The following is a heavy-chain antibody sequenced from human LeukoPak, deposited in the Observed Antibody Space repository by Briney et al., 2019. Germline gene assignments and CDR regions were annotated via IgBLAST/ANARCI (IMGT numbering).Heavy chain of an antibody. D-gene: IGHD3-16*01. V-gene: IGHV3-23*01. CDR3: AKGFEDIMYAFDI. J-gene: IGHJ3*02. Sequence: PPGGSLRLSCVASGFTFSSYAMSWVRQAPGKGLEWVSSISGSGGSTYYADSVKGRFTISRDNSKNTLYLQMNSLRAEDTAVYYCAKGFEDIMYAFDIWGQGTMVTVSS. CDR2: ISGSGGST. CDR1: GFTFSSYA.